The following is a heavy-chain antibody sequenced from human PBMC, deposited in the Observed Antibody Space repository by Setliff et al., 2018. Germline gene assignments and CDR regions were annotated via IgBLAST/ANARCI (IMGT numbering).Heavy chain of an antibody. CDR1: GETFSGFH. CDR3: AGGGSRWFGALSVPTTFDY. D-gene: IGHD3-10*01. CDR2: INPSGST. V-gene: IGHV4-34*01. J-gene: IGHJ4*02. Sequence: PSETLSLTCAVYGETFSGFHWHWIRQAPGKGLEWIGQINPSGSTYYNPAVRGRVTISSDTSKNQFSLKLTSVTAADTAVYYCAGGGSRWFGALSVPTTFDYWGQGIVVTVSS.